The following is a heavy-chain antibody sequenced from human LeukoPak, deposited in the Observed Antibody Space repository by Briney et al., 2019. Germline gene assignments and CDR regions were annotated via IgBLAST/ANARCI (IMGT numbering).Heavy chain of an antibody. CDR2: IYYSGST. D-gene: IGHD3-22*01. Sequence: PETLSLTCTVSGGSISSSSYYWGWIRQPPGKGLEWIGSIYYSGSTYYNPSLKSRVTISVDTSKNQFSLKLSSVTAADTAVYYCARPRDSSGYGFDYWGQGTLVTVSS. CDR3: ARPRDSSGYGFDY. V-gene: IGHV4-39*01. J-gene: IGHJ4*02. CDR1: GGSISSSSYY.